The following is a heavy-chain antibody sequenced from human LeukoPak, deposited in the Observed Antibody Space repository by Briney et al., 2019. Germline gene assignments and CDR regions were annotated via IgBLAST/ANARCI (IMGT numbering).Heavy chain of an antibody. CDR1: GLTFSVYW. J-gene: IGHJ4*02. CDR3: AKGGDH. Sequence: QSGGSLRLSCATSGLTFSVYWMTWVRQAPGKGLEWVANIKPDGSDKYYVDSVKGRFTVSRDNAKNSLYLQMNSLRAEDTAVYYCAKGGDHWGQGTLVTVSS. CDR2: IKPDGSDK. D-gene: IGHD3-16*01. V-gene: IGHV3-7*01.